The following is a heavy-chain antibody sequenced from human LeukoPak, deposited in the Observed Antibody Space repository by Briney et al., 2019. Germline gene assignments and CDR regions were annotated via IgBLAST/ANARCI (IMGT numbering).Heavy chain of an antibody. Sequence: PSETLSLTCTVSGGSISNYYWSWIRQPPEKGLEWIGYIYYSGSTNYNPSLKSRVTISVDTSNNQFSLKLSSVTAADTAVYYCARTYGWHFDYWGRGTLVTVSS. J-gene: IGHJ4*02. CDR3: ARTYGWHFDY. V-gene: IGHV4-59*01. D-gene: IGHD5-24*01. CDR2: IYYSGST. CDR1: GGSISNYY.